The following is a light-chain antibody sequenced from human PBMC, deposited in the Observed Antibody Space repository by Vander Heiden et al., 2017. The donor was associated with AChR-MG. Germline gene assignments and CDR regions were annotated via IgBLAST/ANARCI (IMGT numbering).Light chain of an antibody. CDR2: SNN. CDR3: AAWDDSLNGLWV. J-gene: IGLJ3*02. V-gene: IGLV1-44*01. Sequence: QSVLTQPPSASGTPGQLVTISCSGSSPNLGSNTVNWYQQLPGTAPKLLIYSNNQRPSGVPDRFSGSKSGTSASLAISGLQSEDEADYYCAAWDDSLNGLWVFGGGTKLTGL. CDR1: SPNLGSNT.